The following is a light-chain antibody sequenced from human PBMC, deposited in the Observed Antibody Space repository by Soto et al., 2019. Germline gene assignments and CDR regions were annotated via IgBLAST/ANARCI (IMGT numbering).Light chain of an antibody. CDR1: QTVLYSSNNKNY. CDR2: GAS. CDR3: QQYDTTPRT. J-gene: IGKJ1*01. Sequence: DIVMTQSPDSLTVSLGERATINCKSSQTVLYSSNNKNYLAWYQHKPGQPPKLLIYGASTREFGVPDRFSGSGSATDFTLTISSLQAEDVAVYYCQQYDTTPRTFGQGTKVEIK. V-gene: IGKV4-1*01.